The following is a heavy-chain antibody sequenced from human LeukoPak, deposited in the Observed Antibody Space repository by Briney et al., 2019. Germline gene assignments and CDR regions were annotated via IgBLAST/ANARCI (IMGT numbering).Heavy chain of an antibody. D-gene: IGHD2-15*01. V-gene: IGHV3-20*04. CDR2: VTWNAGST. J-gene: IGHJ4*02. CDR1: GFTFSSYT. CDR3: ARGYCSGNSCRLFDY. Sequence: GGSLRLSCAASGFTFSSYTMNWVRQAPGKGLEWVSGVTWNAGSTGYADSVKGRFTISRDNAKSSLYLQMNSLRAEDTALYYCARGYCSGNSCRLFDYWGQGTLVTVSS.